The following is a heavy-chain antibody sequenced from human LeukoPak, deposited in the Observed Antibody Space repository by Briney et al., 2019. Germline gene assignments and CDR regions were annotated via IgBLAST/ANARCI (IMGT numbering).Heavy chain of an antibody. CDR3: TTKYYDFWSGFDY. J-gene: IGHJ4*02. CDR2: IKSKTDGGTT. V-gene: IGHV3-15*01. D-gene: IGHD3-3*01. CDR1: GFTFSNAW. Sequence: GGSLRLSCAASGFTFSNAWMSWVRQAPGKGLEWVGRIKSKTDGGTTDYAAPVKGRFTISRDDSKNTLYLQMNSLKTEDTAVYYCTTKYYDFWSGFDYWGQGTLVTVSS.